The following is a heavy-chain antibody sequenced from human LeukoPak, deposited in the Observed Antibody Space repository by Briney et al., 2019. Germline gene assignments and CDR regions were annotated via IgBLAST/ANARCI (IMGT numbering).Heavy chain of an antibody. CDR3: APTAEAYTSWWKV. D-gene: IGHD3-16*01. CDR2: INPDSGFT. V-gene: IGHV1-2*02. Sequence: ASVKVSSKASAYKFTDDYMHWVRQAPGQGLEFMGWINPDSGFTNYAQKFKGRVTMTRDTSISTAYVEVRSLTSDDTAVYYCAPTAEAYTSWWKVWGQGTLVTVSS. CDR1: AYKFTDDY. J-gene: IGHJ4*02.